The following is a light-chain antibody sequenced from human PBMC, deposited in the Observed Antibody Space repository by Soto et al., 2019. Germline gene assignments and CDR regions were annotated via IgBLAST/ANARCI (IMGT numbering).Light chain of an antibody. J-gene: IGKJ4*01. Sequence: EIVLTQSPGTLSLSPGEIATLSCRASQRVSSNVAWYQQKPGQAPRLLIYGASTRATGIPARFSGSGSGTDFTLTISRLEPEDFAVYYCQQYGSSTVTFGGGTKVDI. CDR1: QRVSSN. CDR3: QQYGSSTVT. V-gene: IGKV3-20*01. CDR2: GAS.